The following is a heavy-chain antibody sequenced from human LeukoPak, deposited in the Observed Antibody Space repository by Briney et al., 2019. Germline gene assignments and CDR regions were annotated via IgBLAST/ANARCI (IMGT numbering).Heavy chain of an antibody. CDR3: ATNSVAATLEH. CDR2: IWYDGSNK. J-gene: IGHJ4*02. D-gene: IGHD2-15*01. CDR1: GFTFSSYG. Sequence: PGRFLRLSCAASGFTFSSYGMHWVRQAPGKGLEWVAVIWYDGSNKYYADSVKGRFTISRDNSKNTLYLQMNSLRAEDTAVYYCATNSVAATLEHWGQGTLVTVSS. V-gene: IGHV3-33*01.